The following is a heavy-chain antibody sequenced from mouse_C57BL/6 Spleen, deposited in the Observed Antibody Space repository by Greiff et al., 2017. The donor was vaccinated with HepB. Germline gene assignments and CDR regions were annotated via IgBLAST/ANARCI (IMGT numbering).Heavy chain of an antibody. CDR1: GYAFSSSW. CDR3: ARSTVVATGDYYAMDY. CDR2: IYPGDGDT. V-gene: IGHV1-82*01. J-gene: IGHJ4*01. D-gene: IGHD1-1*01. Sequence: QVQLQQSGPELVKPGASVKISCKASGYAFSSSWMNWVKQRPGKGLEWIGRIYPGDGDTNYNGKFKGKATLTADKSSSTAYMQLSSLTSEDSAVYFCARSTVVATGDYYAMDYWGQGTSVTVSS.